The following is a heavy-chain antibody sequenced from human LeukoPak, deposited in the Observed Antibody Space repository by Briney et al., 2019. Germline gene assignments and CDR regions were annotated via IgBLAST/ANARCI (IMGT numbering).Heavy chain of an antibody. J-gene: IGHJ5*02. CDR2: ISGTSRTI. D-gene: IGHD2-15*01. CDR1: GFTFNKYS. V-gene: IGHV3-48*01. Sequence: GGSLRLSCVASGFTFNKYSMNWVRQAPGKGLQWLSYISGTSRTIYYADSVKGRFTISRDNSKNTQYLQMNSLRAEDTAVYYCAKSGGDCSGGSCYLIWFDPWGQGTLVTVSS. CDR3: AKSGGDCSGGSCYLIWFDP.